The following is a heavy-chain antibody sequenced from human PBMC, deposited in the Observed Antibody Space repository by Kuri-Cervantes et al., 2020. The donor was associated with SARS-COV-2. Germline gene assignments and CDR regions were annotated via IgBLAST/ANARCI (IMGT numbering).Heavy chain of an antibody. CDR3: ARGITAGVDY. CDR2: ISPKNGNT. V-gene: IGHV1-8*03. Sequence: GESLKISCKASGYTFITFDINWVRQATGQGLEWMGWISPKNGNTDFAQNFQGRIAFTRDTSINTVYMELNSLTSEDTAVYYCARGITAGVDYWGQGTLVTVSS. CDR1: GYTFITFD. J-gene: IGHJ4*02. D-gene: IGHD6-13*01.